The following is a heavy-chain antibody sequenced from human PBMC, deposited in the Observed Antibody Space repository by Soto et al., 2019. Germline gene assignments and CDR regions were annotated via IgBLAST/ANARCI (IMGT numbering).Heavy chain of an antibody. CDR3: ARDKITGLFDY. D-gene: IGHD2-8*02. J-gene: IGHJ4*02. CDR2: IYYSGST. CDR1: GGSISNGGYY. V-gene: IGHV4-61*08. Sequence: SETLSLTCAVSGGSISNGGYYWSWIRQPPGKGLEWIGYIYYSGSTNYNPSLKSRVTISVDTSKNQFSLKLTSVTAADTAVYYCARDKITGLFDYWGQGTLVTVSS.